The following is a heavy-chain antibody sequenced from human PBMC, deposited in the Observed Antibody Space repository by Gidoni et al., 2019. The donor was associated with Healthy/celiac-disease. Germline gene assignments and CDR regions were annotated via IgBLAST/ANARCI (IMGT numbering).Heavy chain of an antibody. Sequence: QVQLVESGGGVVQPGRSLRLSCAASGFTFRRYGLPWVPRAPGKGLAWVAVIWYDGSNKYYADSVKGRFTISRDNSKNTLYLQMNSLRAEDTAVYYCARDPSYGYDYVWGSYRYSPKGFDYWGQGTLVTVSS. CDR3: ARDPSYGYDYVWGSYRYSPKGFDY. CDR1: GFTFRRYG. CDR2: IWYDGSNK. J-gene: IGHJ4*02. V-gene: IGHV3-33*01. D-gene: IGHD3-16*02.